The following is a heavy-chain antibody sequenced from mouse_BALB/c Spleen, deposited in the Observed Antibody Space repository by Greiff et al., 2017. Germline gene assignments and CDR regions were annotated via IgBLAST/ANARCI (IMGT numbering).Heavy chain of an antibody. CDR3: AREDGILMDY. CDR1: GYSITSGYY. Sequence: EVKLMESGPGLVKPSQSLSLTCSVTGYSITSGYYWNWIRQFPGNKLEWMGYISYDGSNNYNPSLKNRISITRDTSKNQFFLKLNSVTTEDTATYYCAREDGILMDYWGQGTSVTVSS. J-gene: IGHJ4*01. D-gene: IGHD2-1*01. CDR2: ISYDGSN. V-gene: IGHV3-6*02.